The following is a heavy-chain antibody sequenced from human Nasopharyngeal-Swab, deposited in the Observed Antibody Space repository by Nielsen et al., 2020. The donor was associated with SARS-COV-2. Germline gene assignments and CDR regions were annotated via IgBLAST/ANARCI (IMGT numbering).Heavy chain of an antibody. V-gene: IGHV1-69*04. D-gene: IGHD2-2*01. CDR2: IIPILGIA. Sequence: SVQVSCKASGGTFSSYAISWVRQAPGQGLEWMGRIIPILGIANYAQKFQGRVTITADKSTSTAYMELSSLRSEDTAVYYCARVSGYCSSTSCVYYYYYYGMDVWGQGTTVTVSS. J-gene: IGHJ6*02. CDR3: ARVSGYCSSTSCVYYYYYYGMDV. CDR1: GGTFSSYA.